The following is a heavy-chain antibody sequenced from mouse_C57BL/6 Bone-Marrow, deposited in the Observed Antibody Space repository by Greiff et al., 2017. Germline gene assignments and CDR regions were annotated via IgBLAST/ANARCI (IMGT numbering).Heavy chain of an antibody. D-gene: IGHD3-3*01. CDR1: GYTFTDYY. CDR2: INPNNGGT. Sequence: EVQLQQSGPELVKPGASVKISCKASGYTFTDYYMNWVKQSHGKSLEWIGDINPNNGGTSYNQKFKGKATLTVDKSSSTAYMELRSLTSEDSAVYYCAIGGGGLYYWCQGTTLTVSA. V-gene: IGHV1-26*01. CDR3: AIGGGGLYY. J-gene: IGHJ2*01.